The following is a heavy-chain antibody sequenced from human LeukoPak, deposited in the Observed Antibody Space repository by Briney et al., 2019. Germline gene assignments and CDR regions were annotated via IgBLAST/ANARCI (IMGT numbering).Heavy chain of an antibody. CDR2: ISGSGGST. CDR3: AKGTDYYECSGYVDQ. J-gene: IGHJ4*02. CDR1: GFTFSSYA. V-gene: IGHV3-23*01. Sequence: GGSLRLSCAAYGFTFSSYAMSWVRQAPGKGLEWVSAISGSGGSTYYADSVKGRFTISRDNSKNTLYLQMNSLRAEDTAVYYCAKGTDYYECSGYVDQGAQEPLVTLSS. D-gene: IGHD3-22*01.